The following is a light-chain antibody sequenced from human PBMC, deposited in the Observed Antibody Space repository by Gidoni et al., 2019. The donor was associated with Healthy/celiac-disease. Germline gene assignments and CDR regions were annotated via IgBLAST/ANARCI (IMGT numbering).Light chain of an antibody. V-gene: IGKV3-20*01. CDR1: QRVSSSY. J-gene: IGKJ4*01. CDR3: QHLPSRLT. CDR2: GAS. Sequence: ELVLTQSPGTLSLSPGERATLSCRPSQRVSSSYVAWYQLLIDGASSRATGIPDRFSGSGSGTDFTLTISRLEPEDFAVYYCQHLPSRLTFGGGTKVEIK.